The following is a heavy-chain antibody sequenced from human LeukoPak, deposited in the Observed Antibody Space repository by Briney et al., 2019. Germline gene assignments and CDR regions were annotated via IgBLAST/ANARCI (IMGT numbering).Heavy chain of an antibody. CDR1: GFTFSSYA. J-gene: IGHJ4*02. D-gene: IGHD3-3*01. CDR3: ARDRGDMTYYDFWSGYFDY. V-gene: IGHV3-30*04. Sequence: GGSLRLSCAASGFTFSSYAMHWVRQAPGKGLEWVAVISYDGSNKYYADSVKGRFTISRDNSKNTLYLQMNSLRAEDTAVYYCARDRGDMTYYDFWSGYFDYWGQGTLVTVSS. CDR2: ISYDGSNK.